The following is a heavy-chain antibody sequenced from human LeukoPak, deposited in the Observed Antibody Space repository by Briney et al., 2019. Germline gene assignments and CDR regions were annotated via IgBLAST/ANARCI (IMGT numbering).Heavy chain of an antibody. V-gene: IGHV4-4*07. Sequence: SETLSLTCTVSGGSISSYYWSWIRQPAGKGLEWIGRIYTSGSTNYNPSLKSRVTMSVATSKNQFSLKLSSVTAADTAVYYCARGGSYVWGSYRLKSWFDPWGQGTLVTVSS. J-gene: IGHJ5*02. CDR3: ARGGSYVWGSYRLKSWFDP. D-gene: IGHD3-16*02. CDR1: GGSISSYY. CDR2: IYTSGST.